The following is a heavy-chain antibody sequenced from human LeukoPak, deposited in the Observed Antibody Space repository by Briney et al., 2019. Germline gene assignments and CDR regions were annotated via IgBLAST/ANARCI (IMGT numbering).Heavy chain of an antibody. Sequence: GGSLRLSCAASGITFSNAWMSWVRQAPGKGLEWVSAISGSGGSTYYADSVKGRFTISRDNSKNTLYLQMNSLRAEDTAVYYCAKGGGSYGALAAFDIWGQGTMVTVSS. V-gene: IGHV3-23*01. J-gene: IGHJ3*02. CDR3: AKGGGSYGALAAFDI. D-gene: IGHD1-26*01. CDR1: GITFSNAW. CDR2: ISGSGGST.